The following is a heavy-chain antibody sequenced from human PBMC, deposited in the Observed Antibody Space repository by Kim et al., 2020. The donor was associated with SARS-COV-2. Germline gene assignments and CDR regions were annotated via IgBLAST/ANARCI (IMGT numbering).Heavy chain of an antibody. CDR2: ISCSGGTT. CDR1: GFTFSSYD. D-gene: IGHD5-12*01. CDR3: ASEKGGGYNGYGIFDC. V-gene: IGHV3-23*01. Sequence: GGSLRLSCAASGFTFSSYDMSWVRQAPGKGLEWVSVISCSGGTTYYADSVKGRFTISRDNSKNTLYLQMNSLRADDTAVYYCASEKGGGYNGYGIFDCWGQGTLVTVSS. J-gene: IGHJ4*02.